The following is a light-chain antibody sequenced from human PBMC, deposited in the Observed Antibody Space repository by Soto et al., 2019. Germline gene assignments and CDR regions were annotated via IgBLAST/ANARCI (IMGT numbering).Light chain of an antibody. CDR3: CSYTSSNSRV. V-gene: IGLV2-14*01. CDR2: EVS. CDR1: SSDVGGYNY. J-gene: IGLJ3*02. Sequence: QSALTQPASVSGSPGQSITISCTGTSSDVGGYNYVSWYQQHPGKAPKLMIYEVSNRPSGVSYRFSGSKSGNTASLTISGLRAEDEGDYYCCSYTSSNSRVFGGGTKLTVL.